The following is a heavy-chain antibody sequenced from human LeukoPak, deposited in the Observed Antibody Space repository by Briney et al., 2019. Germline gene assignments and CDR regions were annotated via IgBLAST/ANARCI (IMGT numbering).Heavy chain of an antibody. D-gene: IGHD6-19*01. CDR2: IYYSGGT. J-gene: IGHJ4*02. Sequence: PSETLSLTCTVSGGSISSSSYYWGCIRQPPGKGLEWIGTIYYSGGTYYNPSLDSRVTISVDTSKNQFSLRLSSVTAAGTAVYYCARHAYRSGWLDFWGQGTLVTVSS. V-gene: IGHV4-39*01. CDR3: ARHAYRSGWLDF. CDR1: GGSISSSSYY.